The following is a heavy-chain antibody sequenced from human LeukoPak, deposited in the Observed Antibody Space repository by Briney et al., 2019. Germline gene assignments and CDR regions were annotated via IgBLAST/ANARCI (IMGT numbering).Heavy chain of an antibody. V-gene: IGHV4-34*01. Sequence: SETLSLTCAVYGGSFSGYYWSWIRQPPGKGLEWIGEINHSGSTNYNPSLKSRVTISVDTSKNQFSLKLSSVTAADTAVYYCARQDWNYAWFDPWAREPWSPSPQ. J-gene: IGHJ5*02. CDR2: INHSGST. D-gene: IGHD1-7*01. CDR3: ARQDWNYAWFDP. CDR1: GGSFSGYY.